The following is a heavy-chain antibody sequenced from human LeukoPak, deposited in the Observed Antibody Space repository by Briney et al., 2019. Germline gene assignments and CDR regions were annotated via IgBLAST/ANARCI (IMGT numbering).Heavy chain of an antibody. CDR2: IYYSGTT. CDR1: GGSISSGDYY. V-gene: IGHV4-61*03. J-gene: IGHJ4*02. Sequence: SETLSLTCTVSGGSISSGDYYWSWIRQPPGKGLEWIGYIYYSGTTNANPSLESRVTVSVNTSKKYCSLNLTSVTAADTAVYYCARWYSSGWAFDYWGQGTLVTVSS. D-gene: IGHD6-19*01. CDR3: ARWYSSGWAFDY.